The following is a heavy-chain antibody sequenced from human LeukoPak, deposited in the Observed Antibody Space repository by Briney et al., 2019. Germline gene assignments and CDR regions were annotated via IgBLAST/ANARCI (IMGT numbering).Heavy chain of an antibody. CDR1: GGSISSGGYS. J-gene: IGHJ5*02. D-gene: IGHD2-15*01. CDR3: ARIVVVAATREHWFDP. V-gene: IGHV4-30-2*01. Sequence: SQTLSLTCAVSGGSISSGGYSWSWIRQPPGKGLEWIGEINHSGSTNYNPSLKSRVTISVDTSKNQFSLKLSSVTAADTAVYYCARIVVVAATREHWFDPWGQGTLVTVSS. CDR2: INHSGST.